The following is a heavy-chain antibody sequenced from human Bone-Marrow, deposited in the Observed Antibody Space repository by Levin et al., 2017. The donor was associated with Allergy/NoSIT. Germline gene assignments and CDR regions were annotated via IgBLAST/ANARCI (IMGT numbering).Heavy chain of an antibody. D-gene: IGHD6-19*01. V-gene: IGHV3-9*01. Sequence: LSLTCAASGFTFDDYAMHWVRQAPGKGLEWVSGISWNSGSIGYADSVKGRFTISRDNAKNSLYLQMNSLRAEDTALYYCAKASIAVAGTPYYYYYGMDVWGQGTTVTVSS. CDR3: AKASIAVAGTPYYYYYGMDV. CDR2: ISWNSGSI. J-gene: IGHJ6*02. CDR1: GFTFDDYA.